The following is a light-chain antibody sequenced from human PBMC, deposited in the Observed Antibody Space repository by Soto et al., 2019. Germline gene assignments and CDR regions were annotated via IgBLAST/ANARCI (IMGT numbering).Light chain of an antibody. CDR1: SSDVGGYNY. J-gene: IGLJ1*01. CDR2: EVS. Sequence: QSVLTQPRSVSGSPGQSVTISCTGTSSDVGGYNYVSWYQQHPGKAPKLMIYEVSKRPSGVPDRFSGSKSGNTASLTVSGLQAEDEADYYCSSYAGSNNFEVFGTGTKVTVL. CDR3: SSYAGSNNFEV. V-gene: IGLV2-8*01.